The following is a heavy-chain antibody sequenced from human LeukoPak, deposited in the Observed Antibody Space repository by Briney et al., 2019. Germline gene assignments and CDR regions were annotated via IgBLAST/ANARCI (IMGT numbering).Heavy chain of an antibody. D-gene: IGHD6-19*01. Sequence: SETLSLTCTVSGGSISSYYWSWIRQPPGKGLEWIGYIYYSGSTNYNPSLKSRVTISVDTSKNQFSLKLSSVTAADTAVYYCARDREDSSGWYSFDLWGQGTLVTVSS. V-gene: IGHV4-59*01. J-gene: IGHJ5*02. CDR1: GGSISSYY. CDR3: ARDREDSSGWYSFDL. CDR2: IYYSGST.